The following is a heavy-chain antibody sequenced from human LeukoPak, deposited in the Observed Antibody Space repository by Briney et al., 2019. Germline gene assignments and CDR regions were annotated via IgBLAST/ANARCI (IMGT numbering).Heavy chain of an antibody. CDR1: GGTFSSYV. V-gene: IGHV1-69*13. J-gene: IGHJ3*02. Sequence: GASVKVSCKASGGTFSSYVISWVRQAPGQGLEWMGGIIPAFGPTSYAQRFQGRLTLTADVSASTAYMALSSLTSDDTAVYYCAREGEPAMTLVRGEAFDIWGQGTMVIVSS. D-gene: IGHD3-10*01. CDR2: IIPAFGPT. CDR3: AREGEPAMTLVRGEAFDI.